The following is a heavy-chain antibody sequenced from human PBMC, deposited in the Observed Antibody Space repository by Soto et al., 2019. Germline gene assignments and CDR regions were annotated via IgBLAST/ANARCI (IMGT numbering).Heavy chain of an antibody. CDR3: TRHPPTYYDFWSGYYAFDI. J-gene: IGHJ3*02. CDR2: IRSKANSYAT. Sequence: EVQLVESGGGLVQPGGSLKLSCAASGFTFSGSAMHWVRQASGKGLEWVGRIRSKANSYATAYAASVKGRFTISRDDSKNTAYLQLNSLKTEDTAVYYFTRHPPTYYDFWSGYYAFDIWGQGKMVTVSS. CDR1: GFTFSGSA. V-gene: IGHV3-73*02. D-gene: IGHD3-3*01.